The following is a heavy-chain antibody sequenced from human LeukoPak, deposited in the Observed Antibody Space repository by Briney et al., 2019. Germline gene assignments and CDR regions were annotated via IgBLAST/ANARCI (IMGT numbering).Heavy chain of an antibody. J-gene: IGHJ4*02. V-gene: IGHV3-23*01. CDR3: AKGSDYGDYDVWDYFDY. Sequence: GGSLRLSCAASGFTFSSYAMSWVRQAPGKGLEWVSAISGSGGSTYYADSVKGRSTISRDNSKNTLYLQMNSLRAEDTAVYYCAKGSDYGDYDVWDYFDYWGQGTLVTVSS. D-gene: IGHD4-17*01. CDR2: ISGSGGST. CDR1: GFTFSSYA.